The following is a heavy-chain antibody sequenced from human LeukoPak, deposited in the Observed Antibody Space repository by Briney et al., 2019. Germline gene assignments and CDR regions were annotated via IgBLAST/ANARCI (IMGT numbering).Heavy chain of an antibody. CDR1: GGSISSYY. Sequence: SETLSLTCTVSGGSISSYYWSWIRLPPGKGLEWIGYLSKSGNTNYSPSLKSRVTIFGDTSKNQFFLKLSSVTAADTAVYYCARDQYYDSSAYNQVGYWGQGTLVTVSS. CDR2: LSKSGNT. D-gene: IGHD3-22*01. V-gene: IGHV4-59*01. J-gene: IGHJ4*02. CDR3: ARDQYYDSSAYNQVGY.